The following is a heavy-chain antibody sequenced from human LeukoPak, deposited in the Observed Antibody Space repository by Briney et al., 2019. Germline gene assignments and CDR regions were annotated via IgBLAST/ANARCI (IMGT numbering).Heavy chain of an antibody. J-gene: IGHJ4*02. V-gene: IGHV3-48*04. CDR2: ISSSSSTI. Sequence: QTGGSLRLSGAASGFTFSSQSMNWVRQAPGKGLEWVPYISSSSSTIYYADSVKGRFTISRDNAKNTLYLLMSNLRAEDTAVYYCARVTVSGWYTALDYWGQGTLVSVSS. CDR3: ARVTVSGWYTALDY. D-gene: IGHD6-19*01. CDR1: GFTFSSQS.